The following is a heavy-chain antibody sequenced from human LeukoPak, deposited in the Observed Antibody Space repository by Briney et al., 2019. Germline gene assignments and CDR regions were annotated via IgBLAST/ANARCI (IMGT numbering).Heavy chain of an antibody. CDR1: GGSFSGYY. J-gene: IGHJ3*02. V-gene: IGHV4-34*01. CDR3: AGQRDDAFDI. CDR2: INHSGST. Sequence: PSETLSLTCAVYGGSFSGYYWSWIRQPPGKGLEWIGEINHSGSTNYNPSLKSRVTISVDTSKNQFSLKLSSVTAADTAVYYCAGQRDDAFDIWGQGTMVTVSS.